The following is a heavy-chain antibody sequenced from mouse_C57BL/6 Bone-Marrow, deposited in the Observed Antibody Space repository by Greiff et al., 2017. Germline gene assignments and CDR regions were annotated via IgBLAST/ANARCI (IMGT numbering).Heavy chain of an antibody. CDR2: FTMYSDAT. CDR1: YFAFMASA. V-gene: IGHV1-49*01. D-gene: IGHD1-1*01. CDR3: ASNRPVVADYAMDY. Sequence: LKESGAELVRPGSSVKLSCKDSYFAFMASAMHWVKQRPGHGLEWIGSFTMYSDATEYSENFKGKATLTANTSSSTAYMELSSLTSEDSAVYYCASNRPVVADYAMDYWGQGTSVTVSS. J-gene: IGHJ4*01.